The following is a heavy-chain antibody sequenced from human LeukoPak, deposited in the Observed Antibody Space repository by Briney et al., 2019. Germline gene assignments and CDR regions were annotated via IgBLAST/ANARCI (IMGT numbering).Heavy chain of an antibody. CDR2: ISYDGSNK. CDR3: ARDQTKNYYYYMDV. D-gene: IGHD1-7*01. CDR1: GFTFSSYA. Sequence: GGSLRLSCAASGFTFSSYAMHWVRQAPGKGLEWVAVISYDGSNKYYADSVKGRFTISRDNSKNTLYLQMNSLRAEDTAVYYCARDQTKNYYYYMDVWGKGTTVAVSS. V-gene: IGHV3-30*04. J-gene: IGHJ6*03.